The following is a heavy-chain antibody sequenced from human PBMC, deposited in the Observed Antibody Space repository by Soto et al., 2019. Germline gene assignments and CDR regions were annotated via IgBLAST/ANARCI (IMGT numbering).Heavy chain of an antibody. CDR3: AKSCSSPSYYFDY. CDR2: ISYDGSNK. D-gene: IGHD2-2*01. V-gene: IGHV3-30*18. CDR1: GFTFSSYG. Sequence: PGGFLRLSCAASGFTFSSYGMHWVRQAPGKGLEWVAVISYDGSNKYYADSVKGRFTISRDNSKNTLYLQMNSLRAEDTAVYYCAKSCSSPSYYFDYWGQGTLVTVSS. J-gene: IGHJ4*02.